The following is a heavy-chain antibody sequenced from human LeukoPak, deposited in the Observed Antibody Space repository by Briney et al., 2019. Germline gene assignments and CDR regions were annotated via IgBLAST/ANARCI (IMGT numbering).Heavy chain of an antibody. D-gene: IGHD6-19*01. CDR3: ARGTRSNGWYLPFDY. CDR2: ISAYNGNT. CDR1: GYTFTSYG. Sequence: ASVKVSCKASGYTFTSYGISWVRQAPGQGLEWMGWISAYNGNTNYAQKLQGRVTMTTDTSTSTAYMELRSLRSDDTAVYYCARGTRSNGWYLPFDYWGQGTLVTVSS. V-gene: IGHV1-18*01. J-gene: IGHJ4*02.